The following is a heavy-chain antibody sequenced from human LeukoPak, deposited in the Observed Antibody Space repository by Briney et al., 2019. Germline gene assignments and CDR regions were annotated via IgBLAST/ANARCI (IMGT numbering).Heavy chain of an antibody. CDR1: GYTLTELS. CDR3: AIPGGSSRDFDY. CDR2: FDPEDGET. D-gene: IGHD6-13*01. V-gene: IGHV1-24*01. Sequence: ASVKVSCKVSGYTLTELSMHWVRQAPGQGLEWKGGFDPEDGETIYAQKFQGRVTMTEDTSTDTAYMELSSLRSEDTAVYYCAIPGGSSRDFDYWGQGTLVSVSS. J-gene: IGHJ4*02.